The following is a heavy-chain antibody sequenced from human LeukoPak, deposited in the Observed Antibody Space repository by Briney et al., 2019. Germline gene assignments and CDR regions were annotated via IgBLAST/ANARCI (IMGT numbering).Heavy chain of an antibody. J-gene: IGHJ4*02. V-gene: IGHV3-30-3*01. CDR1: GFTFSSYA. CDR3: ALKGPDY. CDR2: ISYDGSNK. Sequence: GGSLRLSCAASGFTFSSYAMHWVRQAPGKGLEWVAVISYDGSNKYYADSVKGRFTISRDNSKNTLYLQMSSLRDEDTAVYFCALKGPDYWGQGTLVTVSS.